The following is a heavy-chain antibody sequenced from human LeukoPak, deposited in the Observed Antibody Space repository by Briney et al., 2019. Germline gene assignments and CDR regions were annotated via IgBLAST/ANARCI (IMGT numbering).Heavy chain of an antibody. V-gene: IGHV3-23*01. CDR1: GFTLDNYN. CDR3: AKEGFGYCSGGSCYLPSLNLHNWFDP. Sequence: GGSLRLSCAASGFTLDNYNFNWVRQAPGKGLEWVSAISGSGGSTYYADSVKGRFTISRDNSKNTLYLQMNSLRAEDTAVYYCAKEGFGYCSGGSCYLPSLNLHNWFDPWGQGTLVTVSS. D-gene: IGHD2-15*01. CDR2: ISGSGGST. J-gene: IGHJ5*02.